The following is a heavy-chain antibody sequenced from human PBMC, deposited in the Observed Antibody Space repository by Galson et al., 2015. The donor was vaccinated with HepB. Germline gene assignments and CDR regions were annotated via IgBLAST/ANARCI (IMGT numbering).Heavy chain of an antibody. CDR1: DYTFTNFG. V-gene: IGHV1-18*04. CDR3: ARARYSTSPPDY. D-gene: IGHD6-6*01. Sequence: SVKVSCKASDYTFTNFGISWVRQAPGQGLEWMGWISAYNGNTNYAQYLQGRVTMTTDTSTSTAYMVLRSLRSDDTAIYYCARARYSTSPPDYWGKGTLVTVSS. CDR2: ISAYNGNT. J-gene: IGHJ4*02.